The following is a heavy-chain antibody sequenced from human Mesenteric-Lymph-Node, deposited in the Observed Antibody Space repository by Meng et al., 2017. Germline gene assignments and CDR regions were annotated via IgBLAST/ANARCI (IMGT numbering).Heavy chain of an antibody. Sequence: QVLLQGGGAGLLKPSGTLSLTCPGYGGSFSDYYWSWVRQPPGKGLEWIGEVYHRGDTNYNPSLKSRVDISVDKSKNQFYLSLFSVTAADTAVYYCGRDQGRELINHWGQGTLVTVSS. CDR2: VYHRGDT. D-gene: IGHD1-7*01. CDR3: GRDQGRELINH. CDR1: GGSFSDYY. J-gene: IGHJ4*02. V-gene: IGHV4-34*01.